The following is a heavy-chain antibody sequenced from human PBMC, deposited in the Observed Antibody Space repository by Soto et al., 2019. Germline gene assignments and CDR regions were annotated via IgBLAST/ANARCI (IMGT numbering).Heavy chain of an antibody. V-gene: IGHV1-69*02. CDR1: GDTFTFYS. Sequence: QVQLVQSGAEVKKPGSSVRVSCKASGDTFTFYSINWVRQAPGLGLEWMGRINPILSMSTYAQRFQGRVTMTADKSTSPAYMELSSLRAEDTAMYYCASSYGSGYRAFDYWGQGALVTVSS. CDR2: INPILSMS. CDR3: ASSYGSGYRAFDY. D-gene: IGHD3-10*01. J-gene: IGHJ4*02.